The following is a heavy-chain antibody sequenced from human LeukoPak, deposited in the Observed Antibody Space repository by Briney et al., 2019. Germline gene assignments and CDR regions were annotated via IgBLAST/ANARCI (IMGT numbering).Heavy chain of an antibody. CDR3: ARDAGIVAVSVFDY. CDR2: IKQDGSEK. J-gene: IGHJ4*02. Sequence: GGSLRLSRAASGFTLSSYLMTWVRQAPGKGLEWMANIKQDGSEKYYGDSVKGRFTISRDNAKNSLYLQMNSLRAEDTAVYYCARDAGIVAVSVFDYWGRGTLVTVSS. CDR1: GFTLSSYL. D-gene: IGHD1-26*01. V-gene: IGHV3-7*01.